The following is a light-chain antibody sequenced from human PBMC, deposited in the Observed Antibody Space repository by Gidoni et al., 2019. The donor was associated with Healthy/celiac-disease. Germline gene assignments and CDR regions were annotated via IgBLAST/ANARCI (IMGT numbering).Light chain of an antibody. CDR2: DAS. CDR3: QQYDNLPRS. J-gene: IGKJ2*03. V-gene: IGKV1-33*01. Sequence: DTQITQSPASLSASVGDRVTITCQASQDISNYLNWYQQKPGKAPKLLIYDASNLETGVPSRFSGSGSGTDFTFTISSLQPEDIATYYCQQYDNLPRSFGQGTKLEIK. CDR1: QDISNY.